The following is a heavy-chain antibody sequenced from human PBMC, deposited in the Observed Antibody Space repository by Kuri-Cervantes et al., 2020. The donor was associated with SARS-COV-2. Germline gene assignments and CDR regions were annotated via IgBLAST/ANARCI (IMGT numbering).Heavy chain of an antibody. CDR3: ARYFWSGAYYFDY. CDR1: GGSISSSSYY. CDR2: IYYSGST. V-gene: IGHV4-39*01. J-gene: IGHJ4*02. D-gene: IGHD3-3*01. Sequence: SETLSLICTVSGGSISSSSYYWGWIRQPPGKGLEWIGSIYYSGSTYYNPSLKSRVTIFVDTSKNQLSLWLTSVTAADTAVYYCARYFWSGAYYFDYWGQETLVTVSS.